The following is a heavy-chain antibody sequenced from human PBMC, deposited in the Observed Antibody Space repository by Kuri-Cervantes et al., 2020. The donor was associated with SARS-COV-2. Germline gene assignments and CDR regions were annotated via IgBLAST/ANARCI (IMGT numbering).Heavy chain of an antibody. D-gene: IGHD3-22*01. V-gene: IGHV3-21*01. CDR2: ISGSVSYI. J-gene: IGHJ6*03. CDR3: ARGFYDDSSGPAGGVDHMDV. Sequence: GGSLRLSCAASRFTFKAYTINWVRQAPGKARQWLSSISGSVSYIYYADSLRGRFTISRDDAKNSLYLQMNSLRAEDTAVYYGARGFYDDSSGPAGGVDHMDVWGKGTTVTVSS. CDR1: RFTFKAYT.